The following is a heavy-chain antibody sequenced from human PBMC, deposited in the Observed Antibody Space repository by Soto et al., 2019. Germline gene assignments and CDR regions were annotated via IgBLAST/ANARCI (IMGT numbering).Heavy chain of an antibody. CDR3: ARDNWNYYRDYYYYYMDV. D-gene: IGHD1-7*01. V-gene: IGHV3-72*01. CDR1: GFTFSDHY. Sequence: GGSLRLSCAASGFTFSDHYMDWVRQAPGKGLEWAGRTRNKANSYTTEYAASVKGRFTISRDDSKNSLYLQMNSLKTEDTAVYYCARDNWNYYRDYYYYYMDVWGKGTTVTVSS. J-gene: IGHJ6*03. CDR2: TRNKANSYTT.